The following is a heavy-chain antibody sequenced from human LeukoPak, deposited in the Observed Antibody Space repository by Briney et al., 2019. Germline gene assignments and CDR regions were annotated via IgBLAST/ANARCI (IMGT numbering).Heavy chain of an antibody. D-gene: IGHD4-17*01. V-gene: IGHV3-9*01. CDR2: ISWNSGSI. CDR3: AKDIGTYGDDAFDI. Sequence: GRSLRLSCAASGFTFDDYAMHWVRHAPGKGLEWVSGISWNSGSIGYADSVKGRFTISRDNAKNSLYLQMNSLRAEDTALYYCAKDIGTYGDDAFDIWGQGTRVTVSS. J-gene: IGHJ3*02. CDR1: GFTFDDYA.